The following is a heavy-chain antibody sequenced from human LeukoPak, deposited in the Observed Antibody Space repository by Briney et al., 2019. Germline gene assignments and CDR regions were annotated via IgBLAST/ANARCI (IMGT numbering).Heavy chain of an antibody. CDR1: GFTFSGSA. Sequence: GGSLRLSCAASGFTFSGSAMHWVRQASGKGLKWVGRIRSKANSYATAYAASVKGRFTISRDDSKNTAYLQMNSLKTEDTAVYYCTRLVTMVRGPTSYYYYYYMDVWGKGTTVTVSS. D-gene: IGHD3-10*01. V-gene: IGHV3-73*01. J-gene: IGHJ6*03. CDR2: IRSKANSYAT. CDR3: TRLVTMVRGPTSYYYYYYMDV.